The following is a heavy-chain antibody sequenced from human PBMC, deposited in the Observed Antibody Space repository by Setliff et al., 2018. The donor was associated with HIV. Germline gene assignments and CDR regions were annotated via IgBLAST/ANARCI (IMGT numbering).Heavy chain of an antibody. J-gene: IGHJ6*03. CDR3: ARDAFDYTAYYYSYMDV. CDR1: GYSFTNYY. D-gene: IGHD4-4*01. V-gene: IGHV1-46*01. Sequence: ASVKVSCKASGYSFTNYYIHWVRQAPGQGLEWMGVINPSSGDTLYAQNFQGGVTVTRDTSTSTVYMELSSLRSEDTAVYFCARDAFDYTAYYYSYMDVWGKGTTVTVSS. CDR2: INPSSGDT.